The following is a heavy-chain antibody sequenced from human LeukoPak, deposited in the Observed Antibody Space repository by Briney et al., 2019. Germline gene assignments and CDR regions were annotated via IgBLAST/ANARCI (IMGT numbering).Heavy chain of an antibody. V-gene: IGHV3-15*01. J-gene: IGHJ4*02. CDR3: TTAFYNIAVAGKDY. CDR1: GFTFSNAW. CDR2: IKSKTDGGTT. Sequence: GGSLRLSCAASGFTFSNAWMSWVRQAPGKGLEWVGRIKSKTDGGTTDYAAPVKGRFTISRDDSKNTLYLQMNSLKTEDTAVYYCTTAFYNIAVAGKDYWGQGTLVTVSS. D-gene: IGHD6-19*01.